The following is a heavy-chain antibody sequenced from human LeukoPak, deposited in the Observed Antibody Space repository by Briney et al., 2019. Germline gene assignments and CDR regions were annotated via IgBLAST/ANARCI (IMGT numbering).Heavy chain of an antibody. J-gene: IGHJ4*02. D-gene: IGHD5-18*01. CDR2: ISPSGGST. CDR1: GYTFTSYY. Sequence: ASVKVSCKASGYTFTSYYMHWVRQAPGQGLEWMGIISPSGGSTSYAQKFQGRVTITADKSTSTAYMELSSLRSEDTAVYYCARGSDVDTAMGLLARWGQGTLVTVSS. V-gene: IGHV1-46*01. CDR3: ARGSDVDTAMGLLAR.